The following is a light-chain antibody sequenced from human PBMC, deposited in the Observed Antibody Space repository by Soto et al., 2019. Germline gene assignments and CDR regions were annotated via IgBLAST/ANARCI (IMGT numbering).Light chain of an antibody. V-gene: IGLV3-21*01. CDR2: YDS. Sequence: SYELTQPPSVSVAPGKTASVACGGSNIGSKSVHWYQKKSGQAPVLVMYYDSDRPSGIPERFSGSNSGNTATLTISRVAAGDEADDYCQVWDISSGHVVFGGGTKLTVL. CDR1: NIGSKS. J-gene: IGLJ3*02. CDR3: QVWDISSGHVV.